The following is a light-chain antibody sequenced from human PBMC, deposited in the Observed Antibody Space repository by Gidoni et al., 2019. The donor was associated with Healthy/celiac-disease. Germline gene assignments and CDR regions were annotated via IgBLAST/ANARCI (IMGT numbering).Light chain of an antibody. CDR2: GAS. CDR1: QSVSSSY. Sequence: IVLTQSPGHLSLSPGERATLSCRASQSVSSSYLALYQQKPGQAPRLLLYGASSRATGIPDRFSGSGSVTDFTLTISRLEPEDFAVYYCQQYGSSPGTFGQGTKVEIK. J-gene: IGKJ1*01. CDR3: QQYGSSPGT. V-gene: IGKV3-20*01.